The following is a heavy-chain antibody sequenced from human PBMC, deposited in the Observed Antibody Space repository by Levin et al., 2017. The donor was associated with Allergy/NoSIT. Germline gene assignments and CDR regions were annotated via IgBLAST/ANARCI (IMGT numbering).Heavy chain of an antibody. D-gene: IGHD3-10*01. J-gene: IGHJ6*02. CDR3: ARGGYYYGSGSTIKAPNYYYYGMDV. Sequence: SETLSLTCAVYGGSFSGYYWSWIRQPPGKGLEWIGEINHSGSTNYNPSLKSRVTISVDTSKNQFSLKLSSVTAADTAVYYCARGGYYYGSGSTIKAPNYYYYGMDVWGQGTTVTVSS. V-gene: IGHV4-34*01. CDR1: GGSFSGYY. CDR2: INHSGST.